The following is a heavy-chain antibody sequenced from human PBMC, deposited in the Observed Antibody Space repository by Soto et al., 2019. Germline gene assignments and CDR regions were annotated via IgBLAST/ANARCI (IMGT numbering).Heavy chain of an antibody. CDR1: GGSLRDYF. Sequence: ETLSLTCVVSGGSLRDYFWSWIRQPPGMALEWIGEINHLGSINYNPSLKSRVTMSVDTSKNQFSLTLNSVTAADTATYYCARGGISHWAYFYYMDVWDRGTTVTVSS. CDR3: ARGGISHWAYFYYMDV. V-gene: IGHV4-34*01. CDR2: INHLGSI. J-gene: IGHJ6*03. D-gene: IGHD2-21*01.